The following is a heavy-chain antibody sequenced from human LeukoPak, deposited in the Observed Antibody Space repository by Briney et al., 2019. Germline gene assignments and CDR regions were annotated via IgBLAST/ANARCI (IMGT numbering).Heavy chain of an antibody. J-gene: IGHJ3*02. CDR1: GYTFTGYY. D-gene: IGHD1-20*01. V-gene: IGHV1-2*04. CDR3: ARDITGTTGLGVDAFDI. CDR2: INPNSGGT. Sequence: SVKVSCKASGYTFTGYYMHWVRQAPGQGLEWMGWINPNSGGTNYAQKFQGWVTMTRDTSISTAYMELSRLRSDDTAVYYYARDITGTTGLGVDAFDIWGQGTMVTVSS.